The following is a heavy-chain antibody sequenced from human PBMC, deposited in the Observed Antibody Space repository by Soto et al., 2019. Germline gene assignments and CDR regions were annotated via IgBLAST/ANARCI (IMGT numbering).Heavy chain of an antibody. CDR3: AKCHRLYYYGSGSYYPHLVYGMDV. V-gene: IGHV3-30*18. D-gene: IGHD3-10*01. CDR1: GFTFSSYG. CDR2: ISYDGSNK. J-gene: IGHJ6*02. Sequence: PGGSLRLSCAASGFTFSSYGMHWVRQAPGKGLEWVAVISYDGSNKYYADSVKGRFTISRDNSKNTLYLQMNSLRAEDTAVYYCAKCHRLYYYGSGSYYPHLVYGMDVWGQGTTVTVS.